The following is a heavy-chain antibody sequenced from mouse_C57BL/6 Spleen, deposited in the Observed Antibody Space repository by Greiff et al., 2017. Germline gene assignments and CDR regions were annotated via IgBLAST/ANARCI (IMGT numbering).Heavy chain of an antibody. CDR1: GFTFTDYY. J-gene: IGHJ2*01. Sequence: EVNVVESGGGLVQPGGSLSLSCAASGFTFTDYYMSWVRQPPGKALEWLGFIRNKANGYTTEYSASVKGRFTISRDNSQSILYLQMNALRAEDSATYYCARSPYDGYCGYWGQGTTLTVSS. CDR3: ARSPYDGYCGY. CDR2: IRNKANGYTT. V-gene: IGHV7-3*01. D-gene: IGHD2-3*01.